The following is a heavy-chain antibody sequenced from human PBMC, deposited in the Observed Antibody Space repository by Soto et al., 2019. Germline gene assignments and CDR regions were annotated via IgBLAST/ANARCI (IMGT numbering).Heavy chain of an antibody. V-gene: IGHV3-74*01. Sequence: GGSLRLSCAASGFTFSSYWMHWVRQAPGKGLVWVSRINSDGSSTSYADSVKGRFTISRDNAKNTLYLQMNSLRAEDTAVYYCARDRIMITFGGVIVNSYYGMDVWGQGTTVTVSS. J-gene: IGHJ6*02. D-gene: IGHD3-16*02. CDR1: GFTFSSYW. CDR3: ARDRIMITFGGVIVNSYYGMDV. CDR2: INSDGSST.